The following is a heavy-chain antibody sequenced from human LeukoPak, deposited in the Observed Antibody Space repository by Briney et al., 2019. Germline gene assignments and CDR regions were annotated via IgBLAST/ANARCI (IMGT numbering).Heavy chain of an antibody. D-gene: IGHD5-18*01. CDR1: GYTFTGYY. CDR3: ARESYSYGHRNMDV. Sequence: ASVKVSCKASGYTFTGYYMHWVRQAPGQGLEWMGWINPNSGGTNYAQKFQGRVTMTRDTSISTAYMELSRLRSDDTAVYCCARESYSYGHRNMDVWGKGTTVTVSS. CDR2: INPNSGGT. J-gene: IGHJ6*03. V-gene: IGHV1-2*02.